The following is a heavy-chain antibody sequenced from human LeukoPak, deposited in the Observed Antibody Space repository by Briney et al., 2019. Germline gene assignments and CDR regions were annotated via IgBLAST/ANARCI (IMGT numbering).Heavy chain of an antibody. J-gene: IGHJ5*02. D-gene: IGHD4-23*01. CDR1: GYTFTRYD. V-gene: IGHV1-8*03. Sequence: EASVKVSCKASGYTFTRYDINWVRQATGQGLEWMGWMNPKSGNTGHAQKFQGRVTITRDTSISTVYMELSSLRSEDTAVYFCARSNYGGKRWFDPWGQGTLVTVSS. CDR2: MNPKSGNT. CDR3: ARSNYGGKRWFDP.